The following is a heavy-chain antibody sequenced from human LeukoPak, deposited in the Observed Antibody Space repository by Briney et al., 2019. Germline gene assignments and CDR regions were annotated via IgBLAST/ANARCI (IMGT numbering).Heavy chain of an antibody. CDR1: GGSFSGYY. D-gene: IGHD3-10*01. J-gene: IGHJ5*02. CDR3: ARDSGTTGEVKFDP. Sequence: SETLSLTCAVYGGSFSGYYWTWIRQPPGKGLEWIGEINHSGSTNYNPSLKSRVTMSIDTSNNQFSLRLRFVTAADTAVYYCARDSGTTGEVKFDPWGQGTLVTVSS. CDR2: INHSGST. V-gene: IGHV4-34*01.